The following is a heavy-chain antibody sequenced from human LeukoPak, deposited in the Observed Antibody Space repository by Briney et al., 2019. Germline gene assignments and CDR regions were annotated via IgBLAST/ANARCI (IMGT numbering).Heavy chain of an antibody. D-gene: IGHD1-1*01. CDR3: ARDPRTVRI. Sequence: GGSLRLSCTASGFTFGDYAMSWVRQAPGKGLEWISYITSSSSTMYYADSVKGRFTISRDNAKNSLYLQMNSLSVEDTAVYYCARDPRTVRIWGQGTLVTVSS. J-gene: IGHJ4*02. V-gene: IGHV3-48*01. CDR2: ITSSSSTM. CDR1: GFTFGDYA.